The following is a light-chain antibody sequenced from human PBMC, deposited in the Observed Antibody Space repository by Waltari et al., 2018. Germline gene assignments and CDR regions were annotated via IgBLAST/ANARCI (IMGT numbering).Light chain of an antibody. Sequence: QSALTQPASVSGSPGQSITISCTGTSRDVGGYNSVSLYHHHPGKAPKVIVYDVSQRPDGFSHRCSGSKSGNTASLTISGLQPEDEADYFCCSYAGNYIHVLFGGGTKLTVL. CDR1: SRDVGGYNS. V-gene: IGLV2-23*02. J-gene: IGLJ2*01. CDR3: CSYAGNYIHVL. CDR2: DVS.